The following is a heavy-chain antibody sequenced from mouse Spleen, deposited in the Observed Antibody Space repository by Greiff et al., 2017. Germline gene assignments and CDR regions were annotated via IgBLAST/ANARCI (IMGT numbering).Heavy chain of an antibody. CDR2: IRLKSDNYAT. Sequence: EVQLVESGGGLVQPGGSMKLSCVASGFTFSNYWMNWVSQSPEQGLEWVAQIRLKSDNYATHYAESVKGRFTISRDDSKSSVYLQMNNLRAEDTGIYYCTGRESYFDYWGQGTTLTVSS. CDR3: TGRESYFDY. V-gene: IGHV6-3*01. CDR1: GFTFSNYW. J-gene: IGHJ2*01.